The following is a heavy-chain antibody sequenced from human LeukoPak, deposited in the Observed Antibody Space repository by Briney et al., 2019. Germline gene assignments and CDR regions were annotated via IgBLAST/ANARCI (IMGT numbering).Heavy chain of an antibody. CDR2: IYYSGTT. J-gene: IGHJ4*02. CDR3: ARSRGWLQSHPLGF. Sequence: SETLSLTCTVSGGSISSSSYYWGWIRQPPGKGLEWIGSIYYSGTTYYNPSLKSRVTISVDTSKNQFSLKLSSVTAADTAVYYCARSRGWLQSHPLGFWGQGTLVTVSS. D-gene: IGHD5-24*01. V-gene: IGHV4-39*01. CDR1: GGSISSSSYY.